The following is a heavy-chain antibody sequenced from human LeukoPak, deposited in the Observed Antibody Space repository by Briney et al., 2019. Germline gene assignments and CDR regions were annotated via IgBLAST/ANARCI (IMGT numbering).Heavy chain of an antibody. V-gene: IGHV3-30*04. CDR1: GFTFSSYA. J-gene: IGHJ4*02. CDR2: ISYDGSNK. D-gene: IGHD6-19*01. CDR3: ARELDRIAVAQPFDY. Sequence: GGSLRLSCAASGFTFSSYAMHWVRQAPGKGLEWVAVISYDGSNKYYADSVKGRFTISRDNSKNTLYLQMNSLRAEDTAAYYCARELDRIAVAQPFDYWGQGTLVTVSS.